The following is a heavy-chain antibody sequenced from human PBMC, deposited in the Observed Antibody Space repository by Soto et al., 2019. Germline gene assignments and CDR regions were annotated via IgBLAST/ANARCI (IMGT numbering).Heavy chain of an antibody. CDR1: GGSISSYY. Sequence: PSETLSLTCTVSGGSISSYYWSWIRQPPGKGLEWIGYIYYSGSTNYNPSLKSRVTISVDTPKNQFSLKLSSVTAADTAVYYCARGYCSGGSCFVEASARRKTWFDPWGQGTLVTVSS. CDR2: IYYSGST. CDR3: ARGYCSGGSCFVEASARRKTWFDP. D-gene: IGHD2-15*01. V-gene: IGHV4-59*08. J-gene: IGHJ5*02.